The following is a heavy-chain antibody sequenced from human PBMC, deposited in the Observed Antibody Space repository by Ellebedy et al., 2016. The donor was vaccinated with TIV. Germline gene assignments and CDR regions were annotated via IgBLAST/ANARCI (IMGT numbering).Heavy chain of an antibody. CDR1: GYTFTDYY. J-gene: IGHJ3*02. CDR2: INPKSDAA. CDR3: AREFCPTFNCRDAFDI. D-gene: IGHD2/OR15-2a*01. V-gene: IGHV1-2*02. Sequence: ASVKVSCKTSGYTFTDYYIHWVRQAPGQGLEWMGWINPKSDAANYAQKFEGRVTMTEDTSVTTVYMELTRLRSDDTAVYFCAREFCPTFNCRDAFDIWGQGTMVAVSS.